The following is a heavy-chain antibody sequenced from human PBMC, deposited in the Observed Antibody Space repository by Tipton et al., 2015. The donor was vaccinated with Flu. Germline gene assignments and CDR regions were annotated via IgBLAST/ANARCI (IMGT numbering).Heavy chain of an antibody. V-gene: IGHV4-31*03. J-gene: IGHJ6*02. CDR2: IYYSGST. Sequence: TLSLTCTVSGGSISNGGAYWSWVRQRPGKGLEWIGGIYYSGSTYYNPSLQSRLTISVDTSKSQFSLRLNAVSAADTAIYYCARDQGFGGGLTYDYYALDVWGQGTTVTVSS. CDR1: GGSISNGGAY. D-gene: IGHD3-10*01. CDR3: ARDQGFGGGLTYDYYALDV.